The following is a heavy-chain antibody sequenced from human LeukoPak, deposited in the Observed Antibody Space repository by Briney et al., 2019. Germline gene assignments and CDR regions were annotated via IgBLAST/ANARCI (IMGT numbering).Heavy chain of an antibody. CDR3: PRPSGGTPFKRFDY. CDR1: GGSFSGYY. D-gene: IGHD1-1*01. CDR2: FNHSGST. Sequence: SETLSLTCAVYGGSFSGYYWSWIRQPPGKGLEWIGKFNHSGSTDYKPSLKSRVTISVDTSKKHFSLKLSSVTAADTAVYYCPRPSGGTPFKRFDYWGQGTLVTVSS. V-gene: IGHV4-34*01. J-gene: IGHJ4*02.